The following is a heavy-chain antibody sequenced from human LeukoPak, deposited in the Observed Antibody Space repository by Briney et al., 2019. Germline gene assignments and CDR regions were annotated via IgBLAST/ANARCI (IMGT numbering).Heavy chain of an antibody. J-gene: IGHJ4*02. V-gene: IGHV3-30-3*01. CDR3: ATDYYGSGSYYV. D-gene: IGHD3-10*01. CDR2: ISYDGSNK. Sequence: PGGSLRLSCAASGFTFSSYAMHWVRQAPGKGLEWVAVISYDGSNKYYADSVKGRFTISRDNSKNTLYLQMNSLRAEDTAVYYCATDYYGSGSYYVWGQGTLVTVSS. CDR1: GFTFSSYA.